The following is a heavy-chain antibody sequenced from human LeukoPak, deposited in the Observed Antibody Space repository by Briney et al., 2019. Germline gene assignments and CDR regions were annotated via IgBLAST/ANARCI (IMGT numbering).Heavy chain of an antibody. CDR1: GFTFSSYW. J-gene: IGHJ4*02. Sequence: GGSLRLSCGASGFTFSSYWMSWVRQAPGKGLEWAANIKQDGSEIYYVDSVKGRFTISRDNAKNSLYLQMNSLRAKDTAVYYCARDKIVGATHFDYWGQGTLVTVSS. D-gene: IGHD1-26*01. CDR2: IKQDGSEI. CDR3: ARDKIVGATHFDY. V-gene: IGHV3-7*01.